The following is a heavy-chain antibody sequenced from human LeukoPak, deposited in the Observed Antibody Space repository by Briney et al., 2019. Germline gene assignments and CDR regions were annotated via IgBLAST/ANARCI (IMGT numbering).Heavy chain of an antibody. CDR3: ARRIMITFGGVMGPYAFDI. Sequence: PSETLSLTCTVSGGSISSSSYYWGWIRQPPGKGLEWIGSIYYSGSTYYNPSLKSRVTISVDTSKNQFSLKLSSVTAADTAVYYCARRIMITFGGVMGPYAFDIWGQGTMVTVSS. J-gene: IGHJ3*02. V-gene: IGHV4-39*01. D-gene: IGHD3-16*01. CDR2: IYYSGST. CDR1: GGSISSSSYY.